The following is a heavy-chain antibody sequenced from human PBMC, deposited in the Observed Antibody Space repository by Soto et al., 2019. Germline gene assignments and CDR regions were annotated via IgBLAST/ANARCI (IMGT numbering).Heavy chain of an antibody. Sequence: QVQLVQSGAEVKKPGASVKVSCKASGYTFTSYGISWVRQAPGQGLEWMGWISAYNGNTNYAQKLQGRVTMTTDTSTRTAYMELRSLRSDDTAVYYCARGEGYCSSTSCYYYYYYGMDVWGQGTTVTVSS. CDR2: ISAYNGNT. CDR3: ARGEGYCSSTSCYYYYYYGMDV. CDR1: GYTFTSYG. J-gene: IGHJ6*02. V-gene: IGHV1-18*04. D-gene: IGHD2-2*01.